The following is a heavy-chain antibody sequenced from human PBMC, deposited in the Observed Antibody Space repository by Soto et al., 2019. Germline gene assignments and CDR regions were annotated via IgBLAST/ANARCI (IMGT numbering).Heavy chain of an antibody. CDR1: GFTFSSCG. CDR3: ARVKVVTATDF. V-gene: IGHV3-48*02. Sequence: GGSLRLSCAASGFTFSSCGMNWVRQAPGKGLEWVSYISSSSSTIYYADSVKGRFTISRDNAKNSLYLQMHSLRDGDTAVYYCARVKVVTATDFWGQGTLVTVSS. CDR2: ISSSSSTI. D-gene: IGHD2-21*02. J-gene: IGHJ4*02.